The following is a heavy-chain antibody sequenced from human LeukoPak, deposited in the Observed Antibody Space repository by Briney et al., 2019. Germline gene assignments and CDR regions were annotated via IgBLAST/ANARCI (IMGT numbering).Heavy chain of an antibody. CDR2: ISWNSGSI. CDR3: AILREVDTVMVSAFDM. CDR1: GFTFDDYA. Sequence: GGSLRLSCAASGFTFDDYAMHWVRQAPGKGLEWVSGISWNSGSIGYADSVKGRFTISRDNAKNSLYLQMNSLRAEDTAVYYCAILREVDTVMVSAFDMWGQGTMVTISS. J-gene: IGHJ3*02. D-gene: IGHD5-18*01. V-gene: IGHV3-9*01.